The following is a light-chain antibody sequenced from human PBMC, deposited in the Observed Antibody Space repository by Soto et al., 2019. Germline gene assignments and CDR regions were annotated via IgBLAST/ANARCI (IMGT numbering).Light chain of an antibody. CDR3: QHYNSYSEA. Sequence: DILMTQSPSSLSASVGDTVTIACRASQSVVTYLNWYQQKPGKVPKLLIYGASNLQSGVPSRFSGSGSGTDFTLTISSLQPGDFATYYCQHYNSYSEAFGQGTKVELK. CDR1: QSVVTY. CDR2: GAS. V-gene: IGKV1-39*01. J-gene: IGKJ1*01.